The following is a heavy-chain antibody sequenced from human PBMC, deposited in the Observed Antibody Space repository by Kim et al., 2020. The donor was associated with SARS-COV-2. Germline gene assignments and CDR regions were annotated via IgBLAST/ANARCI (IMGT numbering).Heavy chain of an antibody. J-gene: IGHJ5*02. CDR3: ARGVSTYVWGSWGRHREPNWFGP. D-gene: IGHD3-16*01. CDR2: ISAYNGNT. CDR1: GYTFTSYG. V-gene: IGHV1-18*04. Sequence: ASVKVSCKASGYTFTSYGISWVRQAPGQGLEWMGWISAYNGNTNYAQKLQGRVTMTTDTSTSTAYMELRSLRSDDTAVYYCARGVSTYVWGSWGRHREPNWFGPWGQGTLVTVSS.